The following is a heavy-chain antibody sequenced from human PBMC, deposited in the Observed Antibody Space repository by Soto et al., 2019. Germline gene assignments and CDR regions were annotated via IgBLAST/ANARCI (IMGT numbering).Heavy chain of an antibody. CDR1: GGSISSGGYS. CDR3: ARASTTVTPLDY. V-gene: IGHV4-30-2*01. D-gene: IGHD4-17*01. J-gene: IGHJ4*02. CDR2: IYHSGST. Sequence: QLQLQESGSGLVKPSQTLSLTCAVSGGSISSGGYSWSWIRQPPGKGLEWIGYIYHSGSTYYNPSLKSRVTISVYRSKNQFSLTLSSVTAADTAVYYCARASTTVTPLDYWGQGTLVTVSS.